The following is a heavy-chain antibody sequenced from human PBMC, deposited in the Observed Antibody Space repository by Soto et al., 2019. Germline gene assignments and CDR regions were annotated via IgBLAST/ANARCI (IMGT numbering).Heavy chain of an antibody. CDR3: ARDLGYYESSGYFDY. J-gene: IGHJ4*02. D-gene: IGHD3-22*01. V-gene: IGHV3-11*01. CDR1: GFTFSDYY. CDR2: IGSSDNII. Sequence: QVQLVESGGGLVKPGGSLRLSCAASGFTFSDYYMSWIRQAPGKGLEWVSYIGSSDNIIYYAHSVKGRFTISRDNAKNSLYLQMNSLRAEDTAVYYCARDLGYYESSGYFDYWGQGTLVTVSS.